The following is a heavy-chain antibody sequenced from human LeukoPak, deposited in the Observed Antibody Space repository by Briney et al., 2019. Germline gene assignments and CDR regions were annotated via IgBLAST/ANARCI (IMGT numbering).Heavy chain of an antibody. CDR2: LYTSGST. V-gene: IGHV4-4*07. CDR1: GGSISGYY. CDR3: TRGENSSGCPTY. Sequence: SETLSLTCTVSGGSISGYYWSWIRQPAGKGPEWIGRLYTSGSTNYNPSLKSRVTMSVDTSKNQFSLKLSSVTAADTAVYYCTRGENSSGCPTYWGQGTLVTVSS. J-gene: IGHJ4*02. D-gene: IGHD6-19*01.